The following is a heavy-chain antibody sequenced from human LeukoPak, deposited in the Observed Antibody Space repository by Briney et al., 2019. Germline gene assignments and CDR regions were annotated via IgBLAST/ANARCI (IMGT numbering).Heavy chain of an antibody. CDR3: ARGRGDYSDY. CDR1: GYSISSCYY. CDR2: IYHSGST. Sequence: SETLSLTCAVSGYSISSCYYWGWIRQPPGKGLEWIGSIYHSGSTYYNPSLKSRVTISVDTSKNQFSLKLSSVTAADTAVYYCARGRGDYSDYWGQGTLVTVSS. J-gene: IGHJ4*02. V-gene: IGHV4-38-2*01. D-gene: IGHD3-10*01.